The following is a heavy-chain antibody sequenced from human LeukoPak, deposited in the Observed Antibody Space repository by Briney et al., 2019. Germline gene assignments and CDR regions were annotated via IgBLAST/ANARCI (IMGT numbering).Heavy chain of an antibody. CDR3: ARNSDSSGYYGDFDY. J-gene: IGHJ4*02. CDR2: INPNSGGT. D-gene: IGHD3-22*01. V-gene: IGHV1-2*02. CDR1: GYTFTGYY. Sequence: ASVKVSCKASGYTFTGYYMHWVRQAPGQGLEWMGWINPNSGGTNYAQKFQGRVTMTRDTSISTAYMELSRLRSDDTAVYYCARNSDSSGYYGDFDYWSQGTLVTVSS.